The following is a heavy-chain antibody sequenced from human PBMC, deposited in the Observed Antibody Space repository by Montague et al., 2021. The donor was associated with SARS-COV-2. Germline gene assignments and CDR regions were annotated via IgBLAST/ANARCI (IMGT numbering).Heavy chain of an antibody. CDR2: ISSSGRTI. CDR1: GFTFSDYY. V-gene: IGHV3-11*01. J-gene: IGHJ3*02. D-gene: IGHD3-3*01. Sequence: SLRLSCAASGFTFSDYYMSWIRQAPGKGLEWVSYISSSGRTIYYADSVKGRFTISRDNAKNSLFLQMNSLRAEDTAVYYCARDQQRITIFGVVISDAFDIWGQGTMVTVSS. CDR3: ARDQQRITIFGVVISDAFDI.